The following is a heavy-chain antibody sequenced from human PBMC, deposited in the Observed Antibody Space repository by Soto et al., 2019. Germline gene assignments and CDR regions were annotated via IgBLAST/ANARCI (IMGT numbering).Heavy chain of an antibody. Sequence: QVQLQQWGAGLLKPSETLSLTCAVYGGSFSGYYWSWIRQPPGKGLEWIGEINHSGSTNYNPALNSRVNILVDTSTNPFSRKLSSVTAADPGVYYCARGRAKGYWGQGTLVTVSS. CDR3: ARGRAKGY. D-gene: IGHD5-12*01. V-gene: IGHV4-34*01. J-gene: IGHJ4*02. CDR1: GGSFSGYY. CDR2: INHSGST.